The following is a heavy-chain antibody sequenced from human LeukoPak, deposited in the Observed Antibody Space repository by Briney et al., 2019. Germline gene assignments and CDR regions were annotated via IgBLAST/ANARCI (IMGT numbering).Heavy chain of an antibody. D-gene: IGHD4-17*01. CDR1: GFTFSSYA. V-gene: IGHV3-21*01. CDR2: ISSSRYI. CDR3: ARDLDYGDYIDY. J-gene: IGHJ4*02. Sequence: GGSLRLSCAASGFTFSSYAMSWVRQAPGKGLEWVSYISSSRYIYYADSVKGRFTISRDNAKNSLYLQMNSLRAEDTAVYYCARDLDYGDYIDYWGQGTQVTVSS.